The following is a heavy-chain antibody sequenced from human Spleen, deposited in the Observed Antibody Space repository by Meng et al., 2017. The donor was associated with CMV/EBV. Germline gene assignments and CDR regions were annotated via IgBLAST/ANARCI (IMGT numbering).Heavy chain of an antibody. J-gene: IGHJ4*02. CDR2: INHSGST. D-gene: IGHD1-26*01. CDR1: GWSFRVSY. CDR3: ARGGYSGSYANDY. Sequence: AVYGWSFRVSYRSWIRQPPGKGLEWIGEINHSGSTNYNPSLKSRVTISVDTSKNQFSLKLSSVTAADTAVYYCARGGYSGSYANDYWGQGTLVTVSS. V-gene: IGHV4-34*01.